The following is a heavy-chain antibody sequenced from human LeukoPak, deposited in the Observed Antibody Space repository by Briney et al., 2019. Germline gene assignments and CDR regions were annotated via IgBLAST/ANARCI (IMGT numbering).Heavy chain of an antibody. V-gene: IGHV3-48*04. Sequence: PGGSLRLSCAASGFNFGIYSMTWVRQAPGKGLEWLSYISSSGSTKFYADSVEGRFTISRDNAKNSLYLQMNSLRAEDTAVYYCVRDGGYSGYDFDHWGQGTLVTVSS. D-gene: IGHD5-12*01. J-gene: IGHJ4*02. CDR1: GFNFGIYS. CDR2: ISSSGSTK. CDR3: VRDGGYSGYDFDH.